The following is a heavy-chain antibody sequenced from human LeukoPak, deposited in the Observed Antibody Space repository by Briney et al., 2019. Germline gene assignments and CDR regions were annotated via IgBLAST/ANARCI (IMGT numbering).Heavy chain of an antibody. Sequence: ASVKVSCKASGYTFTGYYMHWVRQAPGQGLEWMGWINPNSGGTNYAQKFQGRVTMTRDTSISTAYMELSRLRSDDTAVYYCARNAGYCSSTSCLRRFDPWGQGTLVTISS. CDR1: GYTFTGYY. D-gene: IGHD2-2*01. CDR2: INPNSGGT. CDR3: ARNAGYCSSTSCLRRFDP. V-gene: IGHV1-2*02. J-gene: IGHJ5*02.